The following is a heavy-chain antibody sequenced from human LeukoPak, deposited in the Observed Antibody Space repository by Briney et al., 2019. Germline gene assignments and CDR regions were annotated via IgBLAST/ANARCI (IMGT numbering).Heavy chain of an antibody. CDR2: IYYSGST. J-gene: IGHJ4*02. CDR3: ARDNPIWFGELSYDY. Sequence: SETLSLTRAVYGGSFSGYYWGWIRQPPGKGLEWIGSIYYSGSTYYNPSLKSRVTISVDTSKNQFSLKLSSVTAADTAVYYCARDNPIWFGELSYDYWGQGTLVTVSS. V-gene: IGHV4-34*01. D-gene: IGHD3-10*01. CDR1: GGSFSGYY.